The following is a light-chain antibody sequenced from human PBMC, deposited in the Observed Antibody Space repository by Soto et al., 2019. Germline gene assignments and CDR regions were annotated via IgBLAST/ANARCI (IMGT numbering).Light chain of an antibody. J-gene: IGKJ1*01. CDR2: AAS. CDR1: QSVSDS. V-gene: IGKV1-39*01. Sequence: DIQLTQSPSFLSASVGDIVTITFRANQSVSDSLNWYQQKPGKVPKLLIYAASSLRSGVPSRISGSGSGTDFTLTISSLQPEDFATYYCHQSYSTPQTFGQGTKVDIK. CDR3: HQSYSTPQT.